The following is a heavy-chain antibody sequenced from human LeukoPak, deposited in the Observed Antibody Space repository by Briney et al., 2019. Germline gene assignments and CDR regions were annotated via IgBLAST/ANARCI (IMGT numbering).Heavy chain of an antibody. V-gene: IGHV4-4*07. Sequence: SETLSLTCIVSGGSISSYYWSWIRQPAGKGLEWIGRIYTSGSTNYNPSLKSRVTMSVDTSKNQFSLKLSSVTAADTAVYYCARVVLESSSSWYGSNWFDPWGQGTLVTVSS. CDR3: ARVVLESSSSWYGSNWFDP. D-gene: IGHD6-13*01. CDR1: GGSISSYY. CDR2: IYTSGST. J-gene: IGHJ5*02.